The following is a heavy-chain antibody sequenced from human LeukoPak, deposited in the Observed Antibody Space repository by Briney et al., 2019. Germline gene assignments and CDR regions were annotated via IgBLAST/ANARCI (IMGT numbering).Heavy chain of an antibody. CDR2: IRYHGNNK. V-gene: IGHV3-30*02. CDR1: GFTFSSYG. Sequence: GGSLRLSCAASGFTFSSYGMYWVRQAPGKGLEWVAAIRYHGNNKYYADSVKGRFTISRDNSKNTLYLQMNSLRAEDTAVYYCAKDLSDPVMVIDSWGQGTLVTVSS. J-gene: IGHJ4*02. CDR3: AKDLSDPVMVIDS. D-gene: IGHD5-18*01.